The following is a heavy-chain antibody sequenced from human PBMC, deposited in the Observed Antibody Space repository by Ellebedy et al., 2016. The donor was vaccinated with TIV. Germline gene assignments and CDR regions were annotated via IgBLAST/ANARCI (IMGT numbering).Heavy chain of an antibody. Sequence: AASVKVSCKVSGYTLTEFSIHWVRQAPGKGLEWMGTFDPEDSETFYAQKFQGRITMTEDTSTDTAYLELSRLRSEDTAIYFCATSRSAYDLCYWGQGTLVTVSS. D-gene: IGHD5-12*01. CDR3: ATSRSAYDLCY. J-gene: IGHJ4*02. CDR1: GYTLTEFS. V-gene: IGHV1-24*01. CDR2: FDPEDSET.